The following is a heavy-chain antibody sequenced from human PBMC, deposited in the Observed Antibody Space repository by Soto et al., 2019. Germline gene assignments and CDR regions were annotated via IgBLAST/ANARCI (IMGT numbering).Heavy chain of an antibody. D-gene: IGHD1-7*01. CDR2: ISGSGGST. V-gene: IGHV3-23*01. Sequence: GGSLRLSCAASGFTFSSYAMSWVRQAPGKGLEWVSAISGSGGSTYYADSVKGRFTISRDNSKNTLYLQMNSLRAEDTAIYYCGRHPPTPAHNGYLDPLGQGTLVTVSS. CDR3: GRHPPTPAHNGYLDP. J-gene: IGHJ5*02. CDR1: GFTFSSYA.